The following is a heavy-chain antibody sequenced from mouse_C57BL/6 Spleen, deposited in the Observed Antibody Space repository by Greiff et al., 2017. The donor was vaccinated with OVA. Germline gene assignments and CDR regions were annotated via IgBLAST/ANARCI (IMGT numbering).Heavy chain of an antibody. CDR1: GYTFTGYW. CDR3: ARNYYGSNWYFDV. V-gene: IGHV1-9*01. J-gene: IGHJ1*03. Sequence: QVQLQQSGAELMKPGASVKLSCKATGYTFTGYWIAWVKQRPGHGLEWIGEIFPGSGCTNYTEKFKGKATFTADTSSNTAYMQLISLTTEDSSIYYCARNYYGSNWYFDVWGTGTTVTVSS. CDR2: IFPGSGCT. D-gene: IGHD1-1*01.